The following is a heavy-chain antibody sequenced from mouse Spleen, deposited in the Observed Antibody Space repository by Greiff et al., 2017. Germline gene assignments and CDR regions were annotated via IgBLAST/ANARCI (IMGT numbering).Heavy chain of an antibody. J-gene: IGHJ4*01. Sequence: EVQVVESGGGLVKPGGSLKLSCAASGFTFSSYTMSWVRQTPAKRLEWVATISSGGGNTYYPDSVKGRFTISRDNARNTLYLQMSSLRSEDTAMYYCARWPYYYAMDYWGQGTSVTVSS. CDR2: ISSGGGNT. CDR1: GFTFSSYT. CDR3: ARWPYYYAMDY. V-gene: IGHV5-9*04.